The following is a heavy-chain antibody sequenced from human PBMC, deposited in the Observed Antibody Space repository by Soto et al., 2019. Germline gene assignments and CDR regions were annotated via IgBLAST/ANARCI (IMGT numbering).Heavy chain of an antibody. V-gene: IGHV4-30-4*01. Sequence: QVQLQESGPGLVKPSQTLSLTCTVSGGSISSGDYYWSWIRQPPGKGLEWIGSIYYSGSTSYNPSPKSRVTISVATSKNPFSLTLTSLTAADTAVYYCASRHIRPYFDYWGQGPLFTVSS. CDR1: GGSISSGDYY. CDR2: IYYSGST. J-gene: IGHJ4*02. D-gene: IGHD2-21*01. CDR3: ASRHIRPYFDY.